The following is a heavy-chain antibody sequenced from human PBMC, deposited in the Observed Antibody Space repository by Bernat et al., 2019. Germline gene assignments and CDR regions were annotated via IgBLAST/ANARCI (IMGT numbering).Heavy chain of an antibody. CDR2: IYHSGST. J-gene: IGHJ4*02. CDR3: ARDYCTNGVCYGGFDY. V-gene: IGHV4-30-2*01. Sequence: QLQLQESGSGLVKPSQTLSLTCAVSGGSISSGGYSWSWIRQPPGKGLEWIGYIYHSGSTYYNPSLKSRVTISADRSKNQFSLKLSSVTAADTAVYYCARDYCTNGVCYGGFDYWGQGTLVTVSS. D-gene: IGHD2-8*01. CDR1: GGSISSGGYS.